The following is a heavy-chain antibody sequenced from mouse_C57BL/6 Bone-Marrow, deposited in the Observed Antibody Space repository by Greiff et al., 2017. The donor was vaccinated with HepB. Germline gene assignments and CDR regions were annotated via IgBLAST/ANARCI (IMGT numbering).Heavy chain of an antibody. CDR2: ISSGSSTI. V-gene: IGHV5-17*01. Sequence: EVQLQESGGGLVKPGGSLKLSCAASGFTFSDYGMHWVRQAPEKGLEWVAYISSGSSTIYYADTVKGRFTISRDNAKNTLFLQMTSLRSEDTAMYYCARTTVRGVYAMDYWGQGTSVTVSS. J-gene: IGHJ4*01. CDR3: ARTTVRGVYAMDY. D-gene: IGHD1-1*01. CDR1: GFTFSDYG.